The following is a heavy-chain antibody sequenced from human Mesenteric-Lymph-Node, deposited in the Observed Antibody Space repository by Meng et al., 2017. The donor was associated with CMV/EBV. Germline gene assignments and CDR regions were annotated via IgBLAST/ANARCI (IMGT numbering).Heavy chain of an antibody. Sequence: GESLKISCAASGFTFSSYSMNWVRQAPGKGLEWVSSISSSSSYIYYADSVKGRFTIPRDNAKNSLYLQMNSLRAEDTAVYYCARGGVSSTSQGMDVWGQGTTVTVSS. D-gene: IGHD2-2*01. CDR3: ARGGVSSTSQGMDV. CDR1: GFTFSSYS. CDR2: ISSSSSYI. J-gene: IGHJ6*02. V-gene: IGHV3-21*01.